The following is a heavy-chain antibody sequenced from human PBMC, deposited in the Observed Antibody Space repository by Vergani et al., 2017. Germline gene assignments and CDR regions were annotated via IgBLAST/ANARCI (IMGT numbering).Heavy chain of an antibody. CDR2: FDPEDSET. D-gene: IGHD1-26*01. Sequence: QVQLVQSGAEVKKPGASVKVSCKVSGYTLTELSMHWVRQAPGKGLEWMGGFDPEDSETIYAQKFQGRVTMTEDTSTDTAYMELSSLRPEEAAVYYCATGSASRSYYESDYWGQGTLVTVS. CDR3: ATGSASRSYYESDY. CDR1: GYTLTELS. V-gene: IGHV1-24*01. J-gene: IGHJ4*02.